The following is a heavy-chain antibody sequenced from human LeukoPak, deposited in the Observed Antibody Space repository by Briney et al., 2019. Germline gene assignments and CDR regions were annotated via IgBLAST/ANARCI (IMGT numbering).Heavy chain of an antibody. J-gene: IGHJ4*02. D-gene: IGHD3-16*02. V-gene: IGHV4-34*01. CDR3: ARGRGAITFGGVIVIPKAYCFDY. CDR2: INHSGST. CDR1: GGSFSGYY. Sequence: SETLSLTCAVYGGSFSGYYWSWIRQPPGKGLEWIGEINHSGSTNYNPSLKSRVTISVDTSKNQFSLKLSSVTAADTAVYYCARGRGAITFGGVIVIPKAYCFDYWGQGTLVTVSS.